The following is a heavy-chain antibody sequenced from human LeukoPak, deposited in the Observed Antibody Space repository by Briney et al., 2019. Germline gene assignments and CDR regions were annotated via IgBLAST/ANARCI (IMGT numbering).Heavy chain of an antibody. V-gene: IGHV1-69*06. D-gene: IGHD3-10*01. CDR2: IIPIFGTA. Sequence: GASVKVSCKASGGTFSSYAISWVRQAPGQGLEWMGGIIPIFGTANYAQKFQGRVTITADKSTSTAYMELGSLRSEDTAVYYCATRGYYYGSGSPYYFDYWGQGTLVTVSS. CDR3: ATRGYYYGSGSPYYFDY. CDR1: GGTFSSYA. J-gene: IGHJ4*02.